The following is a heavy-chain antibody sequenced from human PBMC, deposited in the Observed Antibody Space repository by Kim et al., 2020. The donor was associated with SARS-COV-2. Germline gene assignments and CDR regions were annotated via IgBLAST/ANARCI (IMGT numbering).Heavy chain of an antibody. V-gene: IGHV1-18*01. CDR2: ISGYTGKT. J-gene: IGHJ6*02. Sequence: ASVKVSCKASGYNFTRYGITWVRQAPGQGLEWMGWISGYTGKTIYAQKVQGRVTMTTDTSTSTAYMELRSLTSDDTAVYFCAREELKFRYYGLDVWGQGTTVIVS. CDR1: GYNFTRYG. D-gene: IGHD1-26*01. CDR3: AREELKFRYYGLDV.